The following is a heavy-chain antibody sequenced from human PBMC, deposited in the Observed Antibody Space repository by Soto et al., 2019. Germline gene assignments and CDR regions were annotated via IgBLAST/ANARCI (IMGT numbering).Heavy chain of an antibody. Sequence: GASVKVSCKASGYTFTSYGISWVRQAPGQGLEWMGWISAYNGNTNYAQKLQGRVTMTTDTSTSTAYMELRSLRSDDTAVYYCAIVVVPAALPVDYYYYGMDVWGQGTTVTVSS. J-gene: IGHJ6*02. CDR3: AIVVVPAALPVDYYYYGMDV. CDR1: GYTFTSYG. V-gene: IGHV1-18*01. CDR2: ISAYNGNT. D-gene: IGHD2-2*01.